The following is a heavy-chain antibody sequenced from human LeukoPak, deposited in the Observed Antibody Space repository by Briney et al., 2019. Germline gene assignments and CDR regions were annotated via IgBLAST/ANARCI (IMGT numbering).Heavy chain of an antibody. CDR1: GYTFTGYY. CDR2: INPNSGGT. D-gene: IGHD3-9*01. J-gene: IGHJ4*02. V-gene: IGHV1-2*06. CDR3: ALNWYYDILTGYLED. Sequence: ASVKVSCKACGYTFTGYYMHWVRQAPGQGLEWMGRINPNSGGTNYAQKFQGRVTMTRDTSISTAYMELSRLRSDDTAVYYCALNWYYDILTGYLEDWGQGTLVTVSS.